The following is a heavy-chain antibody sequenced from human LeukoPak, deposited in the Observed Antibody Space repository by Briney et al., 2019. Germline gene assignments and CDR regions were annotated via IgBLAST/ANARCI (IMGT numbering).Heavy chain of an antibody. CDR3: ARVGTLGFDY. Sequence: GSLRLSSAASGFTFSSYSMNWVRQAPGKGLEWVSSISSSSSYIYYADSVKGRFTISRDNAKNSLYLQMNSLRAEDTAVYYCARVGTLGFDYWGQGTLVTVSS. D-gene: IGHD1-14*01. V-gene: IGHV3-21*01. CDR2: ISSSSSYI. J-gene: IGHJ4*02. CDR1: GFTFSSYS.